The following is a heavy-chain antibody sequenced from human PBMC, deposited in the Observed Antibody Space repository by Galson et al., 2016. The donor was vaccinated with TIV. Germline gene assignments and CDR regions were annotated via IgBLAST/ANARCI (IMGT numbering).Heavy chain of an antibody. CDR1: GFPFSIYA. V-gene: IGHV3-23*01. CDR2: ITGSSAIP. Sequence: SLRLSCAASGFPFSIYAMAWVRQAPGKGLEWVSGITGSSAIPYYTASVKGRFTISRDNSKNVLYLQMNSLRVDDTAVYFCAKDPLGCWFQNPFDYWGQGTLVTVSS. D-gene: IGHD3-10*01. CDR3: AKDPLGCWFQNPFDY. J-gene: IGHJ4*02.